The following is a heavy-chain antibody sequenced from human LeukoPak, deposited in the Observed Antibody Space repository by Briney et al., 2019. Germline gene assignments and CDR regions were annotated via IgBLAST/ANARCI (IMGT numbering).Heavy chain of an antibody. CDR1: GFTVSSNY. Sequence: GGSLRLSCAASGFTVSSNYMSWVRQAPGKELEWVSVIYSGGSTYYADSVKGRFTISRDNSKNTLYLQMNSLRAEDTAVYYCARDLYDILTGYKLTDYWGQGTLVTVSS. D-gene: IGHD3-9*01. CDR3: ARDLYDILTGYKLTDY. J-gene: IGHJ4*02. V-gene: IGHV3-66*01. CDR2: IYSGGST.